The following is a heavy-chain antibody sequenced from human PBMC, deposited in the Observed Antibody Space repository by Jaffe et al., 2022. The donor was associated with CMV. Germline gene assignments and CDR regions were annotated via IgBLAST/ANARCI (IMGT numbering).Heavy chain of an antibody. Sequence: EVQLVESGGGLVKPGGSLRLSCAASGFTFSNAWMSWVRQAPGKGLEWVGRIKSKTDGGTTDYAAPVKGRFTISRDDSKNTLYLQMNSLKTEDTAVYYCRARFLEWSNHQVEGHPWGQGTLVTVSS. CDR1: GFTFSNAW. CDR2: IKSKTDGGTT. D-gene: IGHD3-3*01. J-gene: IGHJ5*02. CDR3: RARFLEWSNHQVEGHP. V-gene: IGHV3-15*01.